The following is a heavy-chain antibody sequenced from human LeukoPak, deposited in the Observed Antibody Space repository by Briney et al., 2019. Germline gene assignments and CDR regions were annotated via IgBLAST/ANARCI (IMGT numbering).Heavy chain of an antibody. J-gene: IGHJ4*02. D-gene: IGHD1-26*01. CDR2: IYTSGST. CDR3: ARDGDSGSYIDY. V-gene: IGHV4-4*07. Sequence: SETLSLTCTVSGGSISSYYWSWIRQPAGKGLEWIGRIYTSGSTNYNPSLKSRVTMSVDTSKNQFSLQLSSVTAADTAVYYCARDGDSGSYIDYCGREPWSPPPQ. CDR1: GGSISSYY.